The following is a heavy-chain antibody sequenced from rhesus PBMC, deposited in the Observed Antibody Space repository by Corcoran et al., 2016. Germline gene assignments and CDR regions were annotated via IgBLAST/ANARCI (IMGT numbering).Heavy chain of an antibody. CDR1: GFTFSSYG. CDR3: AIRTYYYDSGYYNPTGY. Sequence: EVQLVETGGGLVQPGGSLKLSCAASGFTFSSYGMSWVRQAPGKGLDWVLAINRCVCRTYYSDSVKGRFTISRDNSKNTLSLQMNSLRAEDTAVYYCAIRTYYYDSGYYNPTGYWGQGVLVTVSS. D-gene: IGHD3-28*01. J-gene: IGHJ4*01. CDR2: INRCVCRT. V-gene: IGHV3S5*01.